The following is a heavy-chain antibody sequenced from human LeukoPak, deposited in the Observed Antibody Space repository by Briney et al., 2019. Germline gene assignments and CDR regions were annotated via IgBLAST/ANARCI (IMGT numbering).Heavy chain of an antibody. J-gene: IGHJ4*02. CDR2: IYYSGSS. CDR1: GGSINNGGYY. Sequence: SETLSLTCAVSGGSINNGGYYWSWIRQHRGKGLEWIGYIYYSGSSYYNPSLRSRVTISVDTSKNHFSLKLSSVTAADTAVYYCARNRDGYNSFDYWGQGTLVTVSS. CDR3: ARNRDGYNSFDY. V-gene: IGHV4-31*11. D-gene: IGHD5-24*01.